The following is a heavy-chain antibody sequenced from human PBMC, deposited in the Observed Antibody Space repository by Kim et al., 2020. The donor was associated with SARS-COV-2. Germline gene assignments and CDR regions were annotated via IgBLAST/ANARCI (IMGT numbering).Heavy chain of an antibody. CDR3: ASAFTGSYYYGMDV. CDR2: ISYDGSNK. CDR1: GFTFSSYA. J-gene: IGHJ6*02. V-gene: IGHV3-30*04. D-gene: IGHD3-3*02. Sequence: GGSLRLSCAASGFTFSSYAMHWVREAPGKGLEWVAVISYDGSNKYYADSVKGRFNISRENSKNTLYLQMNSLRAEDTAVDYCASAFTGSYYYGMDVWGQG.